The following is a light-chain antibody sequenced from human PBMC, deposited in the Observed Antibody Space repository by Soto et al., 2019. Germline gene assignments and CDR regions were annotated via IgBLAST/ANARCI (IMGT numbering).Light chain of an antibody. J-gene: IGKJ1*01. CDR1: QGVCSSY. CDR2: GAS. CDR3: QQYGSSPWT. V-gene: IGKV3-20*01. Sequence: IGVAQAPSPLVFASGERATLPCRGNQGVCSSYLAWYQQKPGQAPRPLIYGASSRAIGIPDRFSGSGSGTDFTLTISRLEPEDFAVYYCQQYGSSPWTFGQGTKVEIK.